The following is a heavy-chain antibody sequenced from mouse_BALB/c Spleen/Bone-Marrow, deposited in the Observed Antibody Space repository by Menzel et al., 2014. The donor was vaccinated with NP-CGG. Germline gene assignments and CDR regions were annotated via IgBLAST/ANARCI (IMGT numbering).Heavy chain of an antibody. CDR1: GYTFTNSW. CDR3: ARHHRYAYCFDY. D-gene: IGHD2-14*01. CDR2: IHPNSGNT. J-gene: IGHJ2*01. Sequence: QVQLQQSGSVLVRPGASVKLSCKASGYTFTNSWIHWAKQRPGQGLEWIGDIHPNSGNTNYNEKFKGKATLTVDTSSSPAYVDLNSLTSEDSAVYYYARHHRYAYCFDYWGQGTTLTVSS. V-gene: IGHV1S130*01.